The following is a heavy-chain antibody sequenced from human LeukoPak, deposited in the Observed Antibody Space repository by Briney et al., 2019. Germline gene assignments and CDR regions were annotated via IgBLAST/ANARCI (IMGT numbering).Heavy chain of an antibody. CDR1: GGSISSYY. J-gene: IGHJ6*03. Sequence: SETLSLTCTVSGGSISSYYWSWIRQPAGKGLEWIGRIYTSGSTNYNPSLKSRVTMSVDTSKNQFSLKLSSVTAADTAVYYCARDSWSVVPAAISPRFSSPGWDYMDVWGKGTTVTVSS. CDR3: ARDSWSVVPAAISPRFSSPGWDYMDV. CDR2: IYTSGST. V-gene: IGHV4-4*07. D-gene: IGHD2-2*01.